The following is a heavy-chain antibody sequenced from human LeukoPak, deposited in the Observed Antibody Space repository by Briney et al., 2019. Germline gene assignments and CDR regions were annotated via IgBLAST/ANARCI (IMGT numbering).Heavy chain of an antibody. J-gene: IGHJ4*02. V-gene: IGHV3-21*01. CDR2: ISSSSSYI. CDR3: ATRMIDIVVVPAARPPY. D-gene: IGHD2-2*01. Sequence: GGSLRLSCAASGFTFSSHSMNWVRQAPGKGLEWVSSISSSSSYIYYADSVKGRFTISRDNAKNSLYLQMNSLRAEDTAVYYCATRMIDIVVVPAARPPYWGQGTLVTVSS. CDR1: GFTFSSHS.